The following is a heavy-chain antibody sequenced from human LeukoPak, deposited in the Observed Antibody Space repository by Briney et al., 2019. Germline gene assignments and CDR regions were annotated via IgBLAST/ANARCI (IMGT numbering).Heavy chain of an antibody. J-gene: IGHJ6*03. CDR2: MNPNSGNT. V-gene: IGHV1-8*03. Sequence: ASVKVSCKASEYTFTGYYMHWVRQAPGQGLEWMGWMNPNSGNTGYAQKFQGRVTITRNTSISTAYMELSSLRSEDTAVYYCARVGRLEQWLVLSYYYYYYMDVWGKGTTVTVSS. D-gene: IGHD6-19*01. CDR1: EYTFTGYY. CDR3: ARVGRLEQWLVLSYYYYYYMDV.